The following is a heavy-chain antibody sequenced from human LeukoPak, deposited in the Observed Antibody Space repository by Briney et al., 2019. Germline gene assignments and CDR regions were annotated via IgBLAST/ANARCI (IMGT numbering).Heavy chain of an antibody. D-gene: IGHD3-22*01. CDR1: GYIFTGYY. V-gene: IGHV1-2*02. CDR2: INPNSGGT. CDR3: ARVGYDSSGYYSFFDY. Sequence: ASVKVSRKASGYIFTGYYMHCVRQAPGQGLEWMGWINPNSGGTNYAQKFQGRVTMTRDTSISTAYMELSRLRSDDTAVYYCARVGYDSSGYYSFFDYWGQGTLVTVSS. J-gene: IGHJ4*02.